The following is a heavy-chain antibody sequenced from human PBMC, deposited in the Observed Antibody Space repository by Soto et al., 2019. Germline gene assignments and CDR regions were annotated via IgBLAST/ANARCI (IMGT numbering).Heavy chain of an antibody. CDR3: AARSADDYVWGSPY. CDR2: ISYDGSNK. Sequence: QVQLVESGGGVVQPGRSLRLSCAASGFTFSSYGMHWVRQAPGKGLEWVAVISYDGSNKYYADSVKGRFTISRDNSKNTLYLQMNSLRAEDTAVYYCAARSADDYVWGSPYWGQGTLVTVSS. CDR1: GFTFSSYG. J-gene: IGHJ4*02. D-gene: IGHD3-16*01. V-gene: IGHV3-30*03.